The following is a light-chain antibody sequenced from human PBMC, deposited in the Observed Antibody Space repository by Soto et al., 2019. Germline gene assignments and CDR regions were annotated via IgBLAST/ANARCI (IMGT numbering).Light chain of an antibody. CDR1: SSDVGGYNY. Sequence: QSALTQPASVSGSPGQSITISCTGTSSDVGGYNYVSWYQQHPGKAPKLMIYDVSIRPSGVSNRFSGSKSGNTASLTISGLQAEDEADYYCSSYTSSSTLWVFGTGTKLTVL. CDR3: SSYTSSSTLWV. CDR2: DVS. J-gene: IGLJ1*01. V-gene: IGLV2-14*01.